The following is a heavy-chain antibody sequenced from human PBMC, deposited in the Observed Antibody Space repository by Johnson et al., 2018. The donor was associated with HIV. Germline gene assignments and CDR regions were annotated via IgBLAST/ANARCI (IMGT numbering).Heavy chain of an antibody. Sequence: VQLVESGGGLIQPGGSLRLSCAASGFTVSSNYMSWVRQAPGKGLEWVSVIYSGGDTYYSDSVMGRFTISRDTSKNTLYLQMNSLRAEDTAVYYCAKDQYCGGDCYPDAFDIWGQGTMVTVSS. CDR1: GFTVSSNY. CDR2: IYSGGDT. CDR3: AKDQYCGGDCYPDAFDI. D-gene: IGHD2-21*02. V-gene: IGHV3-66*03. J-gene: IGHJ3*02.